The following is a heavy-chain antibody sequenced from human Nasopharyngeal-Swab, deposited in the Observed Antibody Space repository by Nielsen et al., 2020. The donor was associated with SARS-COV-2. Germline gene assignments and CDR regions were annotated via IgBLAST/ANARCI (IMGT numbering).Heavy chain of an antibody. V-gene: IGHV4-34*01. Sequence: SQTLSLTCSVHGGSFSGYYWSWIRQPPGKGLEWIGEINYSGSTNYNPSLKSRVTISVDTSKNQFSLKLSSVTAADTAVYYCARGDFRQIAASYYFDYWGQGTLVTVSS. D-gene: IGHD6-6*01. J-gene: IGHJ4*02. CDR2: INYSGST. CDR3: ARGDFRQIAASYYFDY. CDR1: GGSFSGYY.